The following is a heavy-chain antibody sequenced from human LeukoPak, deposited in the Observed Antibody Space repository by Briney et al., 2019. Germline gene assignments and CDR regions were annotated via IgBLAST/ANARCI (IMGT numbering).Heavy chain of an antibody. D-gene: IGHD2-15*01. CDR3: AKVREVDIVVVVAARYYYFDY. J-gene: IGHJ4*02. CDR1: GFTFSSYA. V-gene: IGHV3-23*01. Sequence: GGSLRLSCAASGFTFSSYAMSWVRQAPGKGLGWVSAISGSGGSTYYADSVKGRFTISRDNSKNTLYLQMNSLRAEDTAVYYCAKVREVDIVVVVAARYYYFDYWGQGTLVTVSS. CDR2: ISGSGGST.